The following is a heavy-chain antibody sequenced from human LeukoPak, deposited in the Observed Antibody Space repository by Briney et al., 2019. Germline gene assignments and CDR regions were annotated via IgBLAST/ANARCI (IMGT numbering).Heavy chain of an antibody. CDR2: IYYSGST. J-gene: IGHJ4*02. D-gene: IGHD3-9*01. CDR1: GGSISSGIYY. V-gene: IGHV4-61*01. Sequence: SETLSLTCTVSGGSISSGIYYWSWIRQPPGKGLEWIGYIYYSGSTNYNPSLKSRVTISVDTSKNQFSLKLSSVTAADTAVYYCARVGGRLVDYWGQGTLVTVSS. CDR3: ARVGGRLVDY.